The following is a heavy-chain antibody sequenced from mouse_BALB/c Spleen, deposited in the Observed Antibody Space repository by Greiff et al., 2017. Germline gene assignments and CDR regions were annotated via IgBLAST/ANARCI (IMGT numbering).Heavy chain of an antibody. V-gene: IGHV5-17*02. CDR3: ARNDRYDERFAY. Sequence: EVMLVESGGGLVQPGGSRKLSCAASGFTFSSFGMHWVRQAPEKGLEWVAYISSGSSTIYYADTVKGRFTISRDNPKNTLFLQMTSLRSEDTAMYYCARNDRYDERFAYWGQGTLVTVSA. J-gene: IGHJ3*01. D-gene: IGHD2-14*01. CDR1: GFTFSSFG. CDR2: ISSGSSTI.